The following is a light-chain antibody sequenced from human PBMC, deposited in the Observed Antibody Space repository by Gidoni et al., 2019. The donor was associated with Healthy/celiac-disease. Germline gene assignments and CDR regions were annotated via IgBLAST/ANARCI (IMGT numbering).Light chain of an antibody. CDR1: QSISSY. V-gene: IGKV1-39*01. CDR2: AAS. J-gene: IGKJ2*01. Sequence: DIQMTPSPSSLSASVGDRVTITCRASQSISSYLNWYQQKPGKAPQLLIYAASSLQSGVPSSFSGSGSGTDFTLTISSLQPEDFATYYCQQSYSTPYTFGQGTKLEIK. CDR3: QQSYSTPYT.